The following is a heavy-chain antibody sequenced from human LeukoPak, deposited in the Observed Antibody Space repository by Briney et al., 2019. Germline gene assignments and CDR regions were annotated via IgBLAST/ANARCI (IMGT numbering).Heavy chain of an antibody. CDR3: AKDPYSGSYSGY. CDR2: ISGSGGST. J-gene: IGHJ4*02. D-gene: IGHD1-26*01. V-gene: IGHV3-23*01. CDR1: GFTFSSYA. Sequence: GGSLRLSCAASGFTFSSYAMSWVRQAPGKGLEWVSAISGSGGSTYYADSVKGRFTISRDNSEDTLYLQMNSLRAEDTAVYYCAKDPYSGSYSGYWGQGTLVTVSS.